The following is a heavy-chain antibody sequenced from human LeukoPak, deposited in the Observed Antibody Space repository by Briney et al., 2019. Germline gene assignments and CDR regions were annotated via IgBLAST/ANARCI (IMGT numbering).Heavy chain of an antibody. CDR3: ASWTMIVVVIPY. CDR2: ISGSGGST. D-gene: IGHD3-22*01. J-gene: IGHJ4*02. Sequence: GGSLRLSCAASGFTFSSYAMSWVRQAPGKGLEWVSVISGSGGSTYYADSVKGRFTISRDNSKNTLYLQMNSLRAEDTAVYYCASWTMIVVVIPYWGQGTLVTVSS. CDR1: GFTFSSYA. V-gene: IGHV3-23*01.